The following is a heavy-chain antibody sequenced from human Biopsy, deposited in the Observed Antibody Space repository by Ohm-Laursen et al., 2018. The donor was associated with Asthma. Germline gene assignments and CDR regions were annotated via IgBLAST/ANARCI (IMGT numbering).Heavy chain of an antibody. V-gene: IGHV3-23*01. D-gene: IGHD6-19*01. Sequence: SLRLSCSASGFTFGDYWMSWVRQAPGKGLEWVSSITGSGGFTYYADSVKGRFTISRDKSENTLYLQMNSLRAEDTAVYYCARDSYSSGLYDDFESWGQGTLVTVSS. CDR1: GFTFGDYW. CDR2: ITGSGGFT. CDR3: ARDSYSSGLYDDFES. J-gene: IGHJ4*02.